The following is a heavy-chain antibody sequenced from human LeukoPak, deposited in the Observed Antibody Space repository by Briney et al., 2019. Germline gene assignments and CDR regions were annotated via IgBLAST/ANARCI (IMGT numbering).Heavy chain of an antibody. CDR3: AKGRGASAGYSPDS. D-gene: IGHD6-19*01. V-gene: IGHV3-30-3*01. CDR1: GFTFRSYA. CDR2: ISSDGSNT. Sequence: PGGSLRLSCGVPGFTFRSYAMHWVRQAPGKGLECVEIISSDGSNTYQADSVKGRFTISRDNSKNTLYLQVSSLRAEDTAVYYCAKGRGASAGYSPDSWGQGTLVTVSS. J-gene: IGHJ4*02.